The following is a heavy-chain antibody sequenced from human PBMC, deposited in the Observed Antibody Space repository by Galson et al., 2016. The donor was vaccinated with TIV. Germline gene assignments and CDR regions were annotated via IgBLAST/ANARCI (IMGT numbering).Heavy chain of an antibody. CDR3: ATVAWFPGLSLDS. D-gene: IGHD3-22*01. J-gene: IGHJ4*02. V-gene: IGHV1-24*01. CDR2: FDPEAGRT. Sequence: SVKVSCKVSGYTLSEIAMHWVRQAPGEGLEWVGVFDPEAGRTIYAQKFHGRVTVTEGTSTDTAYMELNNLRSDGTAVYYCATVAWFPGLSLDSWGQGTLVIVSS. CDR1: GYTLSEIA.